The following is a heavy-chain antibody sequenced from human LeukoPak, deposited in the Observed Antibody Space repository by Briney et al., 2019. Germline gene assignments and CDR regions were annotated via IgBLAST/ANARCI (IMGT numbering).Heavy chain of an antibody. V-gene: IGHV3-74*01. D-gene: IGHD6-19*01. Sequence: GRSLRLSCAASGFTFSSYRMHWVRQVPGKGLVWVSRINSDGSSTSYADSVKGRFTISRDNAKNTLYLQMNSLRVEDTAVYYCARGDSVAGYYYYYMDVWGKGTTVTVSS. CDR3: ARGDSVAGYYYYYMDV. J-gene: IGHJ6*03. CDR2: INSDGSST. CDR1: GFTFSSYR.